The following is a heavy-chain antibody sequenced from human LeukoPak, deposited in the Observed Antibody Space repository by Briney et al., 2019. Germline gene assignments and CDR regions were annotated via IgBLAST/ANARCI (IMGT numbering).Heavy chain of an antibody. V-gene: IGHV3-74*01. Sequence: GGSLRLSCAASGFTFSSYWMHWVRQAPGKGLVWVSRMNSDGSSTSYADSVKGRFTISRDNAKNTLYLQMNSLRAEDTAVYYCADGYISHYWGQGTLVTVSS. D-gene: IGHD5-24*01. J-gene: IGHJ4*02. CDR1: GFTFSSYW. CDR2: MNSDGSST. CDR3: ADGYISHY.